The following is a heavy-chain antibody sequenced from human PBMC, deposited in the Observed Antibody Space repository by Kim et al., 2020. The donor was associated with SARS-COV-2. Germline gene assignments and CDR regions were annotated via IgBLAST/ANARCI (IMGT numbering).Heavy chain of an antibody. V-gene: IGHV3-21*01. CDR2: ISSSSSYI. J-gene: IGHJ2*01. CDR3: ARAAWEWLAGDANWYFDL. Sequence: GGSLRLSCAASGFTFSSYSMNWVRQAPGKGLEWVSSISSSSSYIYYADSVKGRFTISRDNAKNSLYLQMNSLRAEDTAVYYCARAAWEWLAGDANWYFDLWGRGTLVTVSS. CDR1: GFTFSSYS. D-gene: IGHD6-19*01.